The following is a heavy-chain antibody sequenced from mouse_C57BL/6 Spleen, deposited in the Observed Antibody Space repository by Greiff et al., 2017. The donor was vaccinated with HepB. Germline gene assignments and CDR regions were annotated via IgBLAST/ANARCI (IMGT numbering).Heavy chain of an antibody. CDR3: ARVGIYYGNYVDY. CDR2: ISYDGSN. Sequence: QLKESGPGLVKPSQSLSLTCSVTGYSITSGYYWNWIRQFPGNKLEWMGYISYDGSNNYNPSLKNRISITRDTSKNQFFLKLNSVTTEDTATYYCARVGIYYGNYVDYWGQGTTLTVSS. D-gene: IGHD2-1*01. J-gene: IGHJ2*01. V-gene: IGHV3-6*01. CDR1: GYSITSGYY.